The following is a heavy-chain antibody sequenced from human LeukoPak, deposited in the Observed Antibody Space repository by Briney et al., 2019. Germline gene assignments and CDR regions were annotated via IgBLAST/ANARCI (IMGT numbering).Heavy chain of an antibody. Sequence: PGGSLRLSCAASGFXVSSNYISWVRQAPGKGLEWVSVIYSGGSTYYADSVKGRFTISRDNSKNTLYLQMNSLRAEDAAVYYCATGGYYYYYGMDVWGQGTTVTVSS. J-gene: IGHJ6*02. CDR2: IYSGGST. CDR1: GFXVSSNY. CDR3: ATGGYYYYYGMDV. V-gene: IGHV3-53*01.